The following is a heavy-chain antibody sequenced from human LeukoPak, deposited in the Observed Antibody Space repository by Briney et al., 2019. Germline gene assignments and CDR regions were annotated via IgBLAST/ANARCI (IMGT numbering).Heavy chain of an antibody. D-gene: IGHD3-9*01. CDR2: INPKSGGT. CDR1: GYTFTDYY. J-gene: IGHJ4*02. Sequence: ASVKVSCKASGYTFTDYYIHWVRQAPGQGLEWMGRINPKSGGTNYAQKFQGRVTMTRDTSISTVYMELSRLRSDDTAVFYCARYGWLLYYFDYWGQGTLVTVSS. V-gene: IGHV1-2*06. CDR3: ARYGWLLYYFDY.